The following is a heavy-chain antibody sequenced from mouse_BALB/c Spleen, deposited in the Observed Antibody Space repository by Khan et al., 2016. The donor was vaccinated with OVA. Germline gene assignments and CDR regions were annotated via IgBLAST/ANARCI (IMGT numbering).Heavy chain of an antibody. V-gene: IGHV3-2*02. CDR1: GYSITSDYA. J-gene: IGHJ2*01. Sequence: EVQLQESGPGLVKPSQSLSLTCTVTGYSITSDYAWNWIRQFPGNNLEWMGYISYSGNTKYTPSLKSRIFITRDTSKNQFFLQLNSVTIEDTATYYCARIKGGDFDYWGQGTTLTVSS. CDR2: ISYSGNT. CDR3: ARIKGGDFDY.